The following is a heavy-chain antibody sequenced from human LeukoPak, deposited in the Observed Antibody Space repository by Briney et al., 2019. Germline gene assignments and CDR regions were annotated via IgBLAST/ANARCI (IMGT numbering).Heavy chain of an antibody. Sequence: HPGGSLRFPCEASGFTLNSYIMHWVRQAPGKGLEWVALISFDGRDKQYADSVKGRFTISKDNSKNTLYLQMNSLSGDDTSMYFCARAYGGLIDYWGQGTLVTVSS. D-gene: IGHD3-16*01. V-gene: IGHV3-30*04. CDR2: ISFDGRDK. CDR3: ARAYGGLIDY. J-gene: IGHJ4*02. CDR1: GFTLNSYI.